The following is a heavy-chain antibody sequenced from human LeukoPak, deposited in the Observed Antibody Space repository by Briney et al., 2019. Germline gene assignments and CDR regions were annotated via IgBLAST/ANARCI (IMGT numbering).Heavy chain of an antibody. Sequence: GGSLRLSCAASGFTFSNYGMNWVRQAPGKGLEWVSYISGSGSTIYYADSVKGRFTISRDNAKNSLYLQMNSLRAEDTAVYYCARLYYDFVWGIFDYWGQGTLVTVSS. CDR2: ISGSGSTI. J-gene: IGHJ4*02. CDR3: ARLYYDFVWGIFDY. CDR1: GFTFSNYG. V-gene: IGHV3-48*03. D-gene: IGHD3-16*01.